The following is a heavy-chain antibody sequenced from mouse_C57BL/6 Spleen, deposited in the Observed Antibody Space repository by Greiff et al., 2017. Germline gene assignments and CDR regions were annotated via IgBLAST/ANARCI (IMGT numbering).Heavy chain of an antibody. D-gene: IGHD1-1*01. Sequence: VQLQQSGAELVRPGASVKLSCTASGFNIKDDYMHWVKQRPEQGLEWIGWIDPENGDTEYASKFQGKATITADTSSNTAYLQLSSLTSEDTAVYYCTGYYGPFDYWGQGTTLTVSS. J-gene: IGHJ2*01. V-gene: IGHV14-4*01. CDR1: GFNIKDDY. CDR3: TGYYGPFDY. CDR2: IDPENGDT.